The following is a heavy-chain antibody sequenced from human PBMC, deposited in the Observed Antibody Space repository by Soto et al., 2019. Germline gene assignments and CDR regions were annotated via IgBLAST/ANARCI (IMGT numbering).Heavy chain of an antibody. J-gene: IGHJ6*02. CDR1: GGTFSSYA. D-gene: IGHD2-15*01. CDR2: IIPIFGTA. Sequence: QVQLVQSGAEVKKPGSSVKVSCKASGGTFSSYAISWVRQAPGQGLEWMGGIIPIFGTANYAQKFQGRVTITEDESTSSDYMELSSLISEDTAVYYCARGTVVSPFYYSGMDVWGQGTTVTVSS. V-gene: IGHV1-69*12. CDR3: ARGTVVSPFYYSGMDV.